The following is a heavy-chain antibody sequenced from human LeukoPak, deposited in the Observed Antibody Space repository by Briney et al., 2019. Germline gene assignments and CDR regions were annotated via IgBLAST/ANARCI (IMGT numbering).Heavy chain of an antibody. CDR2: ISGLGSI. CDR3: AGHHPRNTVDF. D-gene: IGHD2/OR15-2a*01. V-gene: IGHV4-59*08. CDR1: GGSISSYY. Sequence: SETLSLTCTVSGGSISSYYWSWIRQPPGKGLEWIAYISGLGSINYNPSLKSRVTISLETSKNQFSLKLSSVTAADTAVYYCAGHHPRNTVDFWGQGTLVTVSS. J-gene: IGHJ4*02.